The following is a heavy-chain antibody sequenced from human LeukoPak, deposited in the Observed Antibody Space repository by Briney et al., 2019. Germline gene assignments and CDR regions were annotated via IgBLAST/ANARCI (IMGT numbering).Heavy chain of an antibody. D-gene: IGHD3-10*01. CDR1: AYTFTGYY. Sequence: ASVKVSCKPSAYTFTGYYVHWVRQAPGQGLEWMGWINPNSGATNYAQKFQGRVTVTRDTSINTAYMELSRLRSDDTAVYYCAREPPRGRGSYYFDYWGQGTLVTVSS. V-gene: IGHV1-2*02. CDR3: AREPPRGRGSYYFDY. CDR2: INPNSGAT. J-gene: IGHJ4*02.